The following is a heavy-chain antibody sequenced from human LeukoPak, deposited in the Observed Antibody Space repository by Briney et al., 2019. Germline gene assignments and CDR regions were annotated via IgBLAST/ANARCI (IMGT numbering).Heavy chain of an antibody. V-gene: IGHV4-59*01. CDR3: ARVVPEIGGASGLLDY. J-gene: IGHJ4*02. Sequence: PSETLSLTCTVSGDSISSYYWSWIRQPPGKGLEWIGCIYYSGSTNYNSSLKSRVTISVDTSKNQFSLKLSSVTAADTAVYYCARVVPEIGGASGLLDYWGQGTLVTVSS. D-gene: IGHD1-26*01. CDR2: IYYSGST. CDR1: GDSISSYY.